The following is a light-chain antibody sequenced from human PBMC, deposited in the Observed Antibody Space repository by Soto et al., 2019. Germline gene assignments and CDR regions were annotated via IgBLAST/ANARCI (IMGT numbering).Light chain of an antibody. CDR3: CSYTTTSTPFV. CDR1: SSDIGGYNY. V-gene: IGLV2-14*01. Sequence: QSVLTQPASVSGSPGQSITISCTGTSSDIGGYNYVSWYQQHPGKAPKLMISEVTNRLSGVSNRFSGSKSGNTASLTISGLQTEDEADYYCCSYTTTSTPFVFGTGTKVAVL. J-gene: IGLJ1*01. CDR2: EVT.